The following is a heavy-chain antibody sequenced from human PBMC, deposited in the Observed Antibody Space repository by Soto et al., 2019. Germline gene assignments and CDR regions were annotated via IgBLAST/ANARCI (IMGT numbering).Heavy chain of an antibody. J-gene: IGHJ4*02. D-gene: IGHD1-1*01. CDR1: GFNLGSYW. CDR2: INDYGTTI. Sequence: EVQLVESGGGLVQPGGSLRLSCAASGFNLGSYWMHWVRQAPGKGLVCVSRINDYGTTINYAESVEGRFAISRDEAKSEVYLQRNNLMAEDTAVYYCARGGLEPFDYWGQGDLVSVSS. CDR3: ARGGLEPFDY. V-gene: IGHV3-74*01.